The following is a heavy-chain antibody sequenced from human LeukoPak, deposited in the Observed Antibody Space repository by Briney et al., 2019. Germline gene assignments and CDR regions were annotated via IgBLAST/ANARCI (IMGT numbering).Heavy chain of an antibody. V-gene: IGHV1-3*01. D-gene: IGHD2-21*01. CDR1: GGTFSSYA. J-gene: IGHJ4*02. CDR2: INAGNGHT. CDR3: ARGIWSARTVDYYLDY. Sequence: ASVKVSCKASGGTFSSYAIHWVRQAPGQRFEWMGWINAGNGHTKYSQNFQGRVTITRDSSASTAYMELSSLTSEDTAVYYCARGIWSARTVDYYLDYWGQGTLVTVSS.